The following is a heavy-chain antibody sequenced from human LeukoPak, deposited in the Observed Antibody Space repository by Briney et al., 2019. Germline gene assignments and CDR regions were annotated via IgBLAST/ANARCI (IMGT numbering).Heavy chain of an antibody. CDR3: ARARYSSGWYNDY. V-gene: IGHV1-2*02. J-gene: IGHJ4*02. CDR2: INPNSGGT. CDR1: GYTFTGYY. Sequence: ASVKVSCKASGYTFTGYYMHWVRQAPGQGLEWMGWINPNSGGTNYAQKFQGRVTMTRDTPISTAYMELSRLRSDDTAVYYCARARYSSGWYNDYWGQGTLVTVSS. D-gene: IGHD6-19*01.